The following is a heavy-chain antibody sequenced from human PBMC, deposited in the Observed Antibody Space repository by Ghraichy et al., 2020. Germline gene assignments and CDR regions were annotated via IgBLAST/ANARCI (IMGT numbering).Heavy chain of an antibody. CDR3: ARIRSDGDYYDSSGYYGVDP. V-gene: IGHV1-18*01. CDR2: ISAYNGNT. CDR1: GYTFTSYG. D-gene: IGHD3-22*01. J-gene: IGHJ5*02. Sequence: VKVSCKASGYTFTSYGISWVRQAPGQGLEWMGWISAYNGNTNYAQKLQGRVTMTTDTSTSTAYMELRSLRSDDTAVYYCARIRSDGDYYDSSGYYGVDPWGQGTLVTVSS.